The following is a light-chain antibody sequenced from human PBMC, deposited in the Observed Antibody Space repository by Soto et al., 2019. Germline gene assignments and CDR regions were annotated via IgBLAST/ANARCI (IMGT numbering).Light chain of an antibody. CDR2: DAS. CDR1: QSISNW. V-gene: IGKV1-5*01. CDR3: QLYDSFTWT. Sequence: DIQMTQSPSTLSASVGDRVTITCRASQSISNWLAWYQQKPGKAPNLLIYDASSLESGVPSRFSGSGSGTEFTLTISSLQPDDFATYYCQLYDSFTWTFGQGTKVDIK. J-gene: IGKJ1*01.